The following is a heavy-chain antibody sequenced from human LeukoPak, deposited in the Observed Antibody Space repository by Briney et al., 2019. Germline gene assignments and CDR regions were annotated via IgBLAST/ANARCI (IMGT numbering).Heavy chain of an antibody. CDR3: ARSTKQQLVLVY. J-gene: IGHJ4*02. CDR2: ISAYNGNT. CDR1: GYTFTIYG. Sequence: ASVKVSCKASGYTFTIYGISWVRQAPGQGLEWMGWISAYNGNTNYAQKLQGRVTMTTDTSTSTAYMELRSLRSDDTAVYYCARSTKQQLVLVYWGQGALVTVSS. D-gene: IGHD6-13*01. V-gene: IGHV1-18*01.